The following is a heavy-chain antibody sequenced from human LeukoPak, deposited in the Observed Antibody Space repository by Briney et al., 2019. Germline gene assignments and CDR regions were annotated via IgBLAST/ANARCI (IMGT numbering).Heavy chain of an antibody. J-gene: IGHJ4*02. CDR3: AKDSPAILGGGDY. Sequence: PGGSLRLSCAASGFTFSSYGMHWVRQAPGKGLEWVAFIRYDGSNKYYADSVKGRFTISRDNSKNMLYLQMNSLRAEDTAVYYCAKDSPAILGGGDYWGQGTLVTVSS. V-gene: IGHV3-30*02. D-gene: IGHD3-16*01. CDR2: IRYDGSNK. CDR1: GFTFSSYG.